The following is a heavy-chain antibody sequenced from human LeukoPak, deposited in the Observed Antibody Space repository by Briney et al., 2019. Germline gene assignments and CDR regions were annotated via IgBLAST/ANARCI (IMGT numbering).Heavy chain of an antibody. CDR1: GYSFTSYW. J-gene: IGHJ4*02. V-gene: IGHV5-51*03. CDR2: IYPGESES. CDR3: ARSAMVRGVIGEDDY. D-gene: IGHD3-10*01. Sequence: GESLKISCKGSGYSFTSYWIAWVRQMPGKGLEWMGIIYPGESESRYSPSFQGQVTVSADKSISTAYLQWSSLKASDTAMYYCARSAMVRGVIGEDDYWGQGTLVTVSS.